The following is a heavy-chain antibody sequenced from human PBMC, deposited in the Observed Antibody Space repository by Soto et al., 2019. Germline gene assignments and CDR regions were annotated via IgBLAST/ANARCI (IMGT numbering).Heavy chain of an antibody. CDR3: ARMVRLVGATCYFEC. D-gene: IGHD1-26*01. Sequence: GSGPTLVNPTEPLTLTCSVSGLSLSDARMAVSWIRQPPGKSLEWLAHIYSNDEKSYSTSLQRRLSISRDTSKSQVVLTMTNLDPVDTAPSSCARMVRLVGATCYFECWGRVSLVTVSS. CDR1: GLSLSDARMA. CDR2: IYSNDEK. V-gene: IGHV2-26*01. J-gene: IGHJ4*02.